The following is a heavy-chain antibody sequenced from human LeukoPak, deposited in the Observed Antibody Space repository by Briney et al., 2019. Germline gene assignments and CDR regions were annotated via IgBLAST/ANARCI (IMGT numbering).Heavy chain of an antibody. D-gene: IGHD1-14*01. Sequence: ASVKVSCKTSGYTFSAFYMHWVRQAPGQGPEWMGWINPDSGDSEYGQKFQGRVTFTSDTSSTTIYMEVRSLKSDDTAVYYCARDMTGGIWARATSFDHWGQGTLVTVSS. CDR2: INPDSGDS. J-gene: IGHJ4*02. CDR3: ARDMTGGIWARATSFDH. V-gene: IGHV1-2*02. CDR1: GYTFSAFY.